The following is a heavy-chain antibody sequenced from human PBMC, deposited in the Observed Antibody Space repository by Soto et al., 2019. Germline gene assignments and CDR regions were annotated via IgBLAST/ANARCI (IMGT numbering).Heavy chain of an antibody. CDR1: GFTFSRYS. CDR2: ISSSSSYK. CDR3: ARCHGDFLYYYYYGMDV. Sequence: EVQLVESGGGLVKPGGSRRLSCAALGFTFSRYSWNWVRQAPGKGLAWVPSISSSSSYKYYADSGKGRFTIARDNAKNSLYLQMNSLRAEDTAVYYCARCHGDFLYYYYYGMDVWGRGTTVTVSS. D-gene: IGHD4-17*01. V-gene: IGHV3-21*01. J-gene: IGHJ6*02.